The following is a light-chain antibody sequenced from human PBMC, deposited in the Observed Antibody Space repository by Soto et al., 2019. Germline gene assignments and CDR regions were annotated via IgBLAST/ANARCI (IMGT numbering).Light chain of an antibody. CDR3: QQFSSSPLT. J-gene: IGKJ4*01. CDR1: QSISSSY. CDR2: RTF. V-gene: IGKV3-20*01. Sequence: EIVLTQSPGTLSLSPGEIATLSCRASQSISSSYLAWYQQKPGQPPRLLLYRTFSRATGIPDRFSGSGSGTDFTLTISRLEPEDFAVYFCQQFSSSPLTFGGGNKVEI.